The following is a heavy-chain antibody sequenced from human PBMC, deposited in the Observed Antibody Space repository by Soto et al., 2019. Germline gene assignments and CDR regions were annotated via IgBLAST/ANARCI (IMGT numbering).Heavy chain of an antibody. V-gene: IGHV4-34*01. J-gene: IGHJ6*02. CDR3: ARVGFEYYYGMDV. D-gene: IGHD3-9*01. CDR2: INHSGST. Sequence: PSETLSLTCAVYGGSFSGYYWSWIRQPPGKGLEWIGEINHSGSTNYNPSLKSRVTISVDTPKNQFSLKLSSVTAADTAVYYCARVGFEYYYGMDVWGQGTTVTVSS. CDR1: GGSFSGYY.